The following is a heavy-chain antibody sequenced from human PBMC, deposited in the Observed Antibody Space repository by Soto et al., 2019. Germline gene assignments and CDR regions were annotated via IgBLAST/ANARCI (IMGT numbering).Heavy chain of an antibody. V-gene: IGHV1-69*01. Sequence: SVKVSCKASGGTFSSYYISWVRQAPGQGLEWMGGIIPIFGTANYAQKFQGRVTITADESTSTAYMELSSLRSEDTAVYYCARRYDILTAPRAYYYYYYGMDVWGQGTTVTVSS. J-gene: IGHJ6*02. D-gene: IGHD3-9*01. CDR3: ARRYDILTAPRAYYYYYYGMDV. CDR2: IIPIFGTA. CDR1: GGTFSSYY.